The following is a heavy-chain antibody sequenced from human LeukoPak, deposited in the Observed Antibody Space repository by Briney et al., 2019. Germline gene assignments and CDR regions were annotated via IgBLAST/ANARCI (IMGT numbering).Heavy chain of an antibody. Sequence: SETLSLTCTVSGGSISSYYWSWIRQPAGKGLEWIGRIYTSGSTNYNPSLKSRVTMSVDTSKNQFSLKLTSVTAADTAVYYCARVTYSSSSMSLDAFDIWGQGTMVTVSS. CDR2: IYTSGST. CDR1: GGSISSYY. J-gene: IGHJ3*02. D-gene: IGHD6-6*01. CDR3: ARVTYSSSSMSLDAFDI. V-gene: IGHV4-4*07.